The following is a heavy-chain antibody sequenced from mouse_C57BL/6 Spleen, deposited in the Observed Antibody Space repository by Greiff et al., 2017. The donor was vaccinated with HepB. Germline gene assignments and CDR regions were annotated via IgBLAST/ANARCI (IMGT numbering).Heavy chain of an antibody. CDR2: IYPGNSDT. D-gene: IGHD1-1*01. Sequence: EVKVVESGTVLARPGASVKMSCKTSGYTFTSYWMHWVKQRPGQGLEWIGAIYPGNSDTSYNQKFKGKAKLTAVTSASTAYMELSSLTNEDSAVYYCTRWYYEDYFDYWGQGTTRTVSS. CDR3: TRWYYEDYFDY. CDR1: GYTFTSYW. J-gene: IGHJ2*01. V-gene: IGHV1-5*01.